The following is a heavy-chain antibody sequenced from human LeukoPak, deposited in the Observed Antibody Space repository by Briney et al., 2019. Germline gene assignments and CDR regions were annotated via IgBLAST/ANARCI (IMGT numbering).Heavy chain of an antibody. CDR2: IIPIFGTA. CDR3: ARASPFGYTGYSFDY. CDR1: GGTFSSYA. V-gene: IGHV1-69*13. J-gene: IGHJ4*02. D-gene: IGHD5-24*01. Sequence: ASVKVSCKASGGTFSSYAICWVRQAPGQGLEWMGGIIPIFGTANYAQKFQGRVTITADESTSTAYMELSSLRSEDTAVYYCARASPFGYTGYSFDYWGQGTLVTVSS.